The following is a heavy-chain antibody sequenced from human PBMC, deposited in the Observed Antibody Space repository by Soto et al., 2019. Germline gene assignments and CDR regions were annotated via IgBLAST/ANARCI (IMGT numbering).Heavy chain of an antibody. CDR1: GFIFSVDE. CDR3: ARGSGSQSYYYFYGLDV. Sequence: PGGSLRLSCAASGFIFSVDEMHWVRQAPGKGLEWVSSISSSSGTRYYADSVKGRFTISRDNAKNSLYLQMNSLRAEDTAIYYCARGSGSQSYYYFYGLDVWGQGTTVTVSS. V-gene: IGHV3-48*03. D-gene: IGHD1-26*01. J-gene: IGHJ6*02. CDR2: ISSSSGTR.